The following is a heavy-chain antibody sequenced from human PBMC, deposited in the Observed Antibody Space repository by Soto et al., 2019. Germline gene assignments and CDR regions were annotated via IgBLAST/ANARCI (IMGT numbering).Heavy chain of an antibody. CDR3: ATSLRARGTFDY. Sequence: SETLSLTCAVYGGSFSGYYWSWIRQPPGKGLEWIGEINHSGSTNYNPSLKSRVTISVDTSKNQFSLKLSSVTAADTAVYYCATSLRARGTFDYWGQGTLVTVSS. CDR1: GGSFSGYY. J-gene: IGHJ4*02. V-gene: IGHV4-34*01. D-gene: IGHD2-15*01. CDR2: INHSGST.